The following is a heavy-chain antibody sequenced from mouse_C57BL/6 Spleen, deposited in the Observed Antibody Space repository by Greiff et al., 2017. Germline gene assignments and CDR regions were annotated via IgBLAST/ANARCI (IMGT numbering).Heavy chain of an antibody. CDR2: IYPGDGDT. V-gene: IGHV1-82*01. Sequence: QVQLQQSGPELVKPGASVKISCKASGYAFSSSWMNWVKPRPGKGLEWLGLIYPGDGDTNYNGKFKGKATLTADKSSSTAYMQLSSLTSEDSAVYFCARPDYYGSSAWDCFDYWGQGTTLTVSS. CDR1: GYAFSSSW. CDR3: ARPDYYGSSAWDCFDY. D-gene: IGHD1-1*01. J-gene: IGHJ2*01.